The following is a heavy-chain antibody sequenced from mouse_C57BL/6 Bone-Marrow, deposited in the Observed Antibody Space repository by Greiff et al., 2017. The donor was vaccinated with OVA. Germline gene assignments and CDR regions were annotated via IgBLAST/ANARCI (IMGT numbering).Heavy chain of an antibody. D-gene: IGHD1-1*01. CDR3: ARYYGSYYFDY. J-gene: IGHJ2*01. V-gene: IGHV1-81*01. Sequence: VKLMESGAELARPGASVKLSCKASGYTFTSYGISWVKQRTGQGLEWIGEIYPRSGNTYYNEKFKGKATLTADKSSSTAYMELRSLTSEDSAVYFCARYYGSYYFDYWGQGTTLTVSS. CDR1: GYTFTSYG. CDR2: IYPRSGNT.